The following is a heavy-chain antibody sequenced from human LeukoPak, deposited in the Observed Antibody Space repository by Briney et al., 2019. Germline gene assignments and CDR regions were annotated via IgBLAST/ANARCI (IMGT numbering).Heavy chain of an antibody. CDR1: GYTFTTYA. V-gene: IGHV1-3*01. Sequence: ASVKVSCKASGYTFTTYAIHWVRQAPGQRLEWMGWINAGNGNTKYSQKFQGRVTITRDTSASTAYMELSSLRSEDTAVYYCTRDPPGGTYPFDYWGQGTLVTVSS. J-gene: IGHJ4*02. D-gene: IGHD3-16*01. CDR3: TRDPPGGTYPFDY. CDR2: INAGNGNT.